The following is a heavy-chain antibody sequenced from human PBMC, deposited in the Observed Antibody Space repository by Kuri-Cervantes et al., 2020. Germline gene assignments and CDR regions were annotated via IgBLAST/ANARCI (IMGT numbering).Heavy chain of an antibody. J-gene: IGHJ3*02. CDR1: GGSISSYY. V-gene: IGHV4-59*01. CDR2: IYYSGST. D-gene: IGHD4-17*01. Sequence: GSLRLSCTVSGGSISSYYWSWIRQPPGKGLEWIGYIYYSGSTNYNPSLKSRVTISVDTSKNQFSLKLSSVTAADTAVYYCARNYGDYPHDAFDIWGQGTMVTVSS. CDR3: ARNYGDYPHDAFDI.